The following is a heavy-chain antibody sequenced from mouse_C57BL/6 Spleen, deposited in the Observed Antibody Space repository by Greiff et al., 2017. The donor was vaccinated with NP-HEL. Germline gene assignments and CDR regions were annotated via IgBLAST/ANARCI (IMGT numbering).Heavy chain of an antibody. CDR1: GYSITSGYY. D-gene: IGHD3-1*01. V-gene: IGHV3-6*01. J-gene: IGHJ2*01. CDR3: ASNPGGAFDY. CDR2: ISYDGSN. Sequence: EVQLQESGPGLVKPSQSLSLTCSVTGYSITSGYYWNWIRQFPGNKLEWMGYISYDGSNNYNPSLKNRISITRDTSKNQFFLKLNSVTTEDTATYYCASNPGGAFDYWGQGTTLTVSS.